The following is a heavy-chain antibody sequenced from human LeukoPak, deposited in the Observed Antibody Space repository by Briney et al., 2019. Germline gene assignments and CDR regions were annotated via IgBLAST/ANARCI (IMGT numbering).Heavy chain of an antibody. CDR1: GFTFSSYG. Sequence: GGSLRLSCAASGFTFSSYGMHWVRRAPGKGLEWVAFIRHDGSNKNYADSVKVRFTISRDNSKNTLYLQMDSLRAEDTAVYSCAKDFTIFGAAGWAFDIWGQGTMVTVSS. D-gene: IGHD3-3*01. CDR3: AKDFTIFGAAGWAFDI. CDR2: IRHDGSNK. V-gene: IGHV3-30*02. J-gene: IGHJ3*02.